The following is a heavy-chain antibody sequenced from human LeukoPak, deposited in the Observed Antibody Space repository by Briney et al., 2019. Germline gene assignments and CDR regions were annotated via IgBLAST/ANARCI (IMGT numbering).Heavy chain of an antibody. V-gene: IGHV3-21*05. D-gene: IGHD3-10*01. Sequence: GGSLRLSCAASGFTFSSYSMNWVRQAPGKGLEWVSYISSSSSYIYYADSVKGRFTISRDNAKNSLYLQMNSLRADDTAVYYCARGYGSGSYDYYYDGMDVWGQGTTVTVSS. CDR3: ARGYGSGSYDYYYDGMDV. CDR2: ISSSSSYI. J-gene: IGHJ6*02. CDR1: GFTFSSYS.